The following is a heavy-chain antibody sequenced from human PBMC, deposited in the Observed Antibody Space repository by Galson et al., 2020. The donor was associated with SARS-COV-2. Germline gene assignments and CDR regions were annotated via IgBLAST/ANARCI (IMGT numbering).Heavy chain of an antibody. J-gene: IGHJ4*02. CDR3: ARDGQSSRGWAFDY. CDR1: GFTLSDHA. CDR2: IFFVGSEK. Sequence: GESLKISCAASGFTLSDHAMHWVRQATGKGLEWVAQIFFVGSEKYYGDSVRGRFTISRDSSKNTVYLEMNNLRVDDTAVYYCARDGQSSRGWAFDYWGQGTLLTVSS. V-gene: IGHV3-33*01. D-gene: IGHD6-19*01.